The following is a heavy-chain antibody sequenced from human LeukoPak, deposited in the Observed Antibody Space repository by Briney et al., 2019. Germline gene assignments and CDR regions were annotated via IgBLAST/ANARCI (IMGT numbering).Heavy chain of an antibody. V-gene: IGHV3-74*01. CDR3: ARDGRRYYYGSGSYYFDY. J-gene: IGHJ4*02. CDR1: GFIFSSYW. Sequence: PGGSLRLSCAASGFIFSSYWMHWVRQAPGKGLVWVSRVNTDGRSTSYADSVKGRFTISRDNAKNTLYLQMNSLRAEDTAVYYCARDGRRYYYGSGSYYFDYWGQGTLVTVSS. D-gene: IGHD3-10*01. CDR2: VNTDGRST.